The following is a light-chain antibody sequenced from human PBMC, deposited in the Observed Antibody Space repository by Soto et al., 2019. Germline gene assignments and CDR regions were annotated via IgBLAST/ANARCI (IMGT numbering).Light chain of an antibody. CDR1: SSDVGVSNY. V-gene: IGLV2-14*03. J-gene: IGLJ1*01. Sequence: QSALIQPASVSGSPGQSITISCTGTSSDVGVSNYVSWYQQHPGKVPKLMIYDVSIRPSGVSTRFSGSKSGNTASLTISGLQAEDEADYYCSSYTSTSALGVFGAGTKVTVL. CDR2: DVS. CDR3: SSYTSTSALGV.